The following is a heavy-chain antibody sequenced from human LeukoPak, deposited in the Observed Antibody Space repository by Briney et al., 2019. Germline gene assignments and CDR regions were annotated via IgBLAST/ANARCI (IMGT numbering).Heavy chain of an antibody. CDR2: INPNSGGT. CDR1: GYTFTGYY. D-gene: IGHD6-19*01. Sequence: ASVKVSCKASGYTFTGYYMHWVRQAPGQGLEWMGWINPNSGGTNYAQKFQGRVTMTRDTSISTAYMELSRLRSDDTAVYYCATRVVAGIPYYFDHWGQGTLVTVSS. V-gene: IGHV1-2*02. J-gene: IGHJ4*02. CDR3: ATRVVAGIPYYFDH.